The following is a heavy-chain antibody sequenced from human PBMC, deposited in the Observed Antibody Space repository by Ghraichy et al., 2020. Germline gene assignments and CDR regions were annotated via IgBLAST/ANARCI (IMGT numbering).Heavy chain of an antibody. V-gene: IGHV1-18*01. J-gene: IGHJ6*02. CDR3: ARAPLFCSTISCFSLKYFGMDV. CDR2: INGYNGDT. CDR1: GYAFHNYA. D-gene: IGHD2-2*01. Sequence: VKVSCKTSGYAFHNYAITWVRQAPGQGLECLGWINGYNGDTTYARKLQGRVTMTTDTSTATAYMELRSLTSDDTAVYFCARAPLFCSTISCFSLKYFGMDVWGQGTTVTVYS.